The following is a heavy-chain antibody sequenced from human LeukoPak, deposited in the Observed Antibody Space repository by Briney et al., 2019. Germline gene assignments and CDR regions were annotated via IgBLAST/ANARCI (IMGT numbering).Heavy chain of an antibody. J-gene: IGHJ2*01. V-gene: IGHV3-33*01. CDR2: IWYDGSNK. CDR1: GFTFSSYG. D-gene: IGHD3-22*01. CDR3: AREAPYYYDTERRSFDL. Sequence: PGGSLRLSCAASGFTFSSYGMHWVRQAPGKGLEWVAVIWYDGSNKYYADSVKGRFTISRDNSKNTLYLQMNSLRAEDTAVYYCAREAPYYYDTERRSFDLWGRGTLVTVSS.